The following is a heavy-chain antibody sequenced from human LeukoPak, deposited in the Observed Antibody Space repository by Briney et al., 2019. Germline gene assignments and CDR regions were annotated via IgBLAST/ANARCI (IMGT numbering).Heavy chain of an antibody. V-gene: IGHV3-21*01. Sequence: GGSLRLSCAASGFTFSSYSMNWVRQAPGKGLEWVSSISSSSSYIYYADSVKGRFTISRDNARNSLYLQMNSLRAEDTAVYYCARDRGYYDSSGYTPIDYWGQGTLVTVSS. D-gene: IGHD3-22*01. CDR3: ARDRGYYDSSGYTPIDY. CDR2: ISSSSSYI. J-gene: IGHJ4*02. CDR1: GFTFSSYS.